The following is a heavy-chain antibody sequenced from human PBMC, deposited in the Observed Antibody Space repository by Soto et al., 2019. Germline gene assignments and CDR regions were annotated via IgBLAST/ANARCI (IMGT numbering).Heavy chain of an antibody. CDR3: ARMEQQLGLDYFDY. D-gene: IGHD6-13*01. CDR1: GFTVSSNY. CDR2: IYSGGST. V-gene: IGHV3-53*02. Sequence: EVQLVETGGGLIQPGGSLRLSCAASGFTVSSNYMSWVRQAPGKGLEWVSVIYSGGSTYYADSVKGRFTISRDNSKKTLYLQMNSLRAEDTAVYYCARMEQQLGLDYFDYWGQGTLVTVSS. J-gene: IGHJ4*02.